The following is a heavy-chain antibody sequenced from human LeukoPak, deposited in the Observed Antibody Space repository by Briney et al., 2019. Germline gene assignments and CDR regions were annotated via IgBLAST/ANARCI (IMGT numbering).Heavy chain of an antibody. J-gene: IGHJ4*02. CDR2: LYYSGTT. D-gene: IGHD3-10*01. V-gene: IGHV4-39*07. CDR1: GPSIRGTRYY. CDR3: AFWSTYYCGSGEYN. Sequence: SETLSLTCIGSGPSIRGTRYYLGWIHQPPGEVLERIGGLYYSGTTYYNPSVEGRVSISLDTSKNQFSLKLTSVTVADTAIYYCAFWSTYYCGSGEYNWGQGTPVPVSS.